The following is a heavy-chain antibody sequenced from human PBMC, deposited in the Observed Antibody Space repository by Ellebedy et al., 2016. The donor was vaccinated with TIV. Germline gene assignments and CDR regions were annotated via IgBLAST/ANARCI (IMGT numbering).Heavy chain of an antibody. CDR1: GGTFSSYA. V-gene: IGHV1-69*13. D-gene: IGHD1-26*01. J-gene: IGHJ6*02. CDR3: ARALGATQYYYYYGMDV. CDR2: IIPIFGTA. Sequence: SVKVSXXASGGTFSSYAIGWVRQAPGQGLEWMGGIIPIFGTANYAQKFQGRVTITADESTSTAYMELSSLRSEDTAVYYCARALGATQYYYYYGMDVWGQGTTVTVSS.